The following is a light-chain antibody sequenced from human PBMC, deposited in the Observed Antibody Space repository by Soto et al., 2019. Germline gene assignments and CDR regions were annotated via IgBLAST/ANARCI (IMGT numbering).Light chain of an antibody. CDR1: SSDVGSYNR. Sequence: QSALTQPPSVSGSPGQSVTISCTGTSSDVGSYNRVSWYQQPPGTAPKLMIYEVSYRPSGVPDRFSGSKSGNTASLTISGLQAEDDADYYCSSYTSSSTVVFGVGTKLTVL. J-gene: IGLJ2*01. V-gene: IGLV2-18*02. CDR3: SSYTSSSTVV. CDR2: EVS.